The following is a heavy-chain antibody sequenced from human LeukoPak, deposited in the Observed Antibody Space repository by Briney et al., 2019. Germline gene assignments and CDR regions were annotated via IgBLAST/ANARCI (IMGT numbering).Heavy chain of an antibody. Sequence: SETLSLTCTVSGGSITNYYWTWIRQPPGKGLEWIGYVYYSGSTNYNPSLKSRVTLSVDTSKNQFSLKLSSVTAADTAVYYCARDTSISMVRGVILAGMDVWGQGTTVTVSS. V-gene: IGHV4-59*01. J-gene: IGHJ6*02. CDR3: ARDTSISMVRGVILAGMDV. CDR1: GGSITNYY. D-gene: IGHD3-10*01. CDR2: VYYSGST.